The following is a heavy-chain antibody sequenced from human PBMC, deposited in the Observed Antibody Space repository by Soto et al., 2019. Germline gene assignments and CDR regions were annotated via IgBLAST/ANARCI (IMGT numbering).Heavy chain of an antibody. J-gene: IGHJ4*02. CDR2: IVPMYDSV. V-gene: IGHV1-69*06. D-gene: IGHD1-26*01. Sequence: QVQLVQSGAEVKQPGASVKVSCEASGGTVNTDTINWVRQAPGRGLEWVGQIVPMYDSVNYAENFQGRVTITADTSTKTAYMELTSLRSEYTALYFCASWSSYSGRYCFDYWGQGTLVTVSS. CDR1: GGTVNTDT. CDR3: ASWSSYSGRYCFDY.